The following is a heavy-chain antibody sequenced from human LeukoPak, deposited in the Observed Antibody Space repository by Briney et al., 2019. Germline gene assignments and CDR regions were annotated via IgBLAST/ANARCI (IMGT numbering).Heavy chain of an antibody. J-gene: IGHJ4*02. D-gene: IGHD3-9*01. CDR1: GGSISSGSYY. Sequence: PSETLSLTCTVSGGSISSGSYYWSWIRQPAGKGLKWIGRIYTSGYTTKYNPSLKSRVTISLDTSKNQFSLKLSSVTAADTAVYYCASGSYDALTGLYYFDYWGQGALVTVSP. CDR3: ASGSYDALTGLYYFDY. V-gene: IGHV4-61*02. CDR2: IYTSGYTT.